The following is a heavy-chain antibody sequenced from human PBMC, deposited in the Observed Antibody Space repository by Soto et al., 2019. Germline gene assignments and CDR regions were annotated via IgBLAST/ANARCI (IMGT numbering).Heavy chain of an antibody. V-gene: IGHV3-48*01. J-gene: IGHJ6*03. CDR2: ISSSSSTI. D-gene: IGHD2-2*01. CDR3: ARDTQTIVVVPAAIISVIDV. CDR1: GFTFSSYS. Sequence: EVQLVESGGGLVQPGGSLRLSCAASGFTFSSYSMNWVRQAPGKGLEWVSYISSSSSTIYYADSVKGRFTISRDNAKNSLYLQMNSLRAEDTAVYYCARDTQTIVVVPAAIISVIDVWGKGTTVTVSS.